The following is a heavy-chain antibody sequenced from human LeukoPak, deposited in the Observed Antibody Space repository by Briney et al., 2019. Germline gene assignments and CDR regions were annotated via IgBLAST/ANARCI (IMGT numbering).Heavy chain of an antibody. CDR2: IYHSGST. CDR1: GYSISSGYY. Sequence: SETLSLTCAVSGYSISSGYYWGWIRQPPGKGLEWIGSIYHSGSTYYNPSLKSRVTISVDTSTHQFSLKLSSVTAADTAVYYCASRSSYFDYWGQGTLVTVSS. J-gene: IGHJ4*02. V-gene: IGHV4-38-2*01. CDR3: ASRSSYFDY.